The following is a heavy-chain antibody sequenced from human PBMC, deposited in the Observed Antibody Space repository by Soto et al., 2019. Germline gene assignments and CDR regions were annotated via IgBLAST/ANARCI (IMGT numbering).Heavy chain of an antibody. V-gene: IGHV3-30-3*01. CDR1: GFTFSSYA. J-gene: IGHJ5*02. Sequence: QVQLVESGGGVVQPGRSLRLSCAASGFTFSSYAMHWVRQAPGKGLEWVAVISYDGSNKYYADSVKGRFTISRDNSKNTLYLQMNSMRAEDKAVYYCARRTLYSSSSSRVNWFDPWGQGTLVSDSS. D-gene: IGHD6-6*01. CDR3: ARRTLYSSSSSRVNWFDP. CDR2: ISYDGSNK.